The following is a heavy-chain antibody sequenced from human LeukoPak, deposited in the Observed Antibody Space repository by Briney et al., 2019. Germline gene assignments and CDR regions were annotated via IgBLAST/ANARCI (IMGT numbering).Heavy chain of an antibody. CDR1: GGSISSGDYY. D-gene: IGHD2-15*01. Sequence: SQTLSLTCTVSGGSISSGDYYWSWIRQPPGKGLEWIGYIYYSGSTYYNPSLKSRVTISVDTSKNQFSLKLSSVTAADTAAYYCARDGGMNCSGGSCYSLDYWGQGTLVTVSS. CDR2: IYYSGST. V-gene: IGHV4-30-4*01. CDR3: ARDGGMNCSGGSCYSLDY. J-gene: IGHJ4*02.